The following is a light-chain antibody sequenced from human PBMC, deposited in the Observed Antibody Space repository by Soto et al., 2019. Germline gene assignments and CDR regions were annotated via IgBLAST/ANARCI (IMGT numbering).Light chain of an antibody. CDR1: QSFLYSANNENY. V-gene: IGKV4-1*01. CDR3: QQYYTTPWA. Sequence: ILMTQSPASLAVSLGERATINCKSSQSFLYSANNENYVAWYQQKPGQPPRLLIYWAATRESGVPDRFSGSGSRTDFTLTISSLQAEDVAVYYCQQYYTTPWAFGQGTKVDI. CDR2: WAA. J-gene: IGKJ1*01.